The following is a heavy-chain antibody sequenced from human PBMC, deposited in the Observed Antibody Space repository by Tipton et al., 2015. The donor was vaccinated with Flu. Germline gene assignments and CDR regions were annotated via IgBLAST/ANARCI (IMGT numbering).Heavy chain of an antibody. Sequence: TLSLTCTVSGGSISSYYWSWIRQPAGKGLEWIGRIHTSGSTNYNPSLKSRVTMSVDTSKNQFSLKLSSVTAADTAVYYCARDSDIVVDNWFDPWGQGTLVTVSS. CDR1: GGSISSYY. D-gene: IGHD2-15*01. V-gene: IGHV4-4*07. CDR2: IHTSGST. J-gene: IGHJ5*02. CDR3: ARDSDIVVDNWFDP.